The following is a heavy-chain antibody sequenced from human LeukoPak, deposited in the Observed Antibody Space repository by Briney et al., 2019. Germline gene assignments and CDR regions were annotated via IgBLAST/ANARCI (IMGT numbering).Heavy chain of an antibody. Sequence: SETLSLTCTVSGGSINSVGNYWSWVRQYPGKGLEWIGNIYYSGNTYYNPSLNSRLTISVDTSKNQFSLRLDSVTAADTAVYYCARVGTMVRGVINWFDPWGQGTLVIVSS. D-gene: IGHD3-10*01. J-gene: IGHJ5*02. V-gene: IGHV4-31*03. CDR3: ARVGTMVRGVINWFDP. CDR1: GGSINSVGNY. CDR2: IYYSGNT.